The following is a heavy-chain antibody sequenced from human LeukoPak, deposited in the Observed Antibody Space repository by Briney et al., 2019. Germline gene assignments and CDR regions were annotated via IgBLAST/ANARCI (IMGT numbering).Heavy chain of an antibody. CDR1: GYTFTGYY. Sequence: GASVKVSCKASGYTFTGYYMHWVRQAPGQGLEWMGWINPNSGGTNYAQKFQGRVTMTRDTSISTAYMELSRLRSDDTAVYYCAKDRRAAAGRDAFDIWGQGTMVTVSS. D-gene: IGHD6-13*01. V-gene: IGHV1-2*02. CDR3: AKDRRAAAGRDAFDI. CDR2: INPNSGGT. J-gene: IGHJ3*02.